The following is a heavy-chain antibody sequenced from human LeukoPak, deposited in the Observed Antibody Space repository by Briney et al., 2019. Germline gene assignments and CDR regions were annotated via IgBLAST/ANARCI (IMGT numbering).Heavy chain of an antibody. CDR1: GFTVSSNY. Sequence: GGSLRLSSAASGFTVSSNYMSWVRQAPGKGLEWVSVIYSGGSTYYADSVKGRFTISRDNSKNTLYLQMNSLRAEDTAVYYCARNGQFGVVEYWGQGTLVTVSS. D-gene: IGHD3-3*01. CDR3: ARNGQFGVVEY. V-gene: IGHV3-53*01. CDR2: IYSGGST. J-gene: IGHJ4*02.